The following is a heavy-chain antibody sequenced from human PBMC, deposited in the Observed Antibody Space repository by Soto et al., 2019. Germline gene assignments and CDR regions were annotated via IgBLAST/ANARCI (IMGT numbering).Heavy chain of an antibody. CDR3: ARRPRDRRPRWFAY. CDR2: IYPGDSDT. D-gene: IGHD3-10*01. Sequence: PGESLRISCKCSGYSFTSYWIGWVRQMPGKGLEWMGIIYPGDSDTRYSPSFQGQVTISADQSISTAYLQWGSLKASDPAMYYCARRPRDRRPRWFAYSGQGTLVTVS. CDR1: GYSFTSYW. J-gene: IGHJ1*01. V-gene: IGHV5-51*01.